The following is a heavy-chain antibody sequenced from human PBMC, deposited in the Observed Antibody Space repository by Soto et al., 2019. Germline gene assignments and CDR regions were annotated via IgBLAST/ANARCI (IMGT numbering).Heavy chain of an antibody. D-gene: IGHD6-19*01. CDR1: GYTFTSYD. J-gene: IGHJ4*02. CDR2: MNPNSGNT. Sequence: ASVKVSCKASGYTFTSYDINWVRQATGQGLEWMGWMNPNSGNTGYAQKFQGGVTMTRNTSISTAYMELSSLRSEDTAVYYCARSDSSGHGGDYWGQGTLVTVS. CDR3: ARSDSSGHGGDY. V-gene: IGHV1-8*01.